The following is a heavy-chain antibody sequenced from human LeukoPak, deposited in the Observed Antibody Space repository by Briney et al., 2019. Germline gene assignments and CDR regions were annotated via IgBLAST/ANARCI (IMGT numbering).Heavy chain of an antibody. CDR2: INWNGGST. J-gene: IGHJ4*02. CDR1: GFTFDDYG. Sequence: PGGSLRLSCAASGFTFDDYGMSWVRQAPGKGLEWVSGINWNGGSTGYADSVKGRFTISRDNAKNSLYLQVNSLRAEDTALYYCARDGRQLVTGYYFDYWGQGTLVTVSS. V-gene: IGHV3-20*04. D-gene: IGHD6-13*01. CDR3: ARDGRQLVTGYYFDY.